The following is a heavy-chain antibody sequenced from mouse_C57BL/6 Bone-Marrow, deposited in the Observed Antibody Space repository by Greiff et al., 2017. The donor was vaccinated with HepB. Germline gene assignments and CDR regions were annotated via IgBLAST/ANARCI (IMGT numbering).Heavy chain of an antibody. Sequence: EVHLVESGGGLVKPGGSLKLSCAASGFTFSSYAMSWVRQTPEKRLGWVATISDGGSYTYYPDNVKGRFTISRDNAKNNLYLQMSHLKSEDTAMYYCARGLLPFDYWGQGTTLTVSS. D-gene: IGHD1-1*01. CDR2: ISDGGSYT. J-gene: IGHJ2*01. CDR1: GFTFSSYA. CDR3: ARGLLPFDY. V-gene: IGHV5-4*01.